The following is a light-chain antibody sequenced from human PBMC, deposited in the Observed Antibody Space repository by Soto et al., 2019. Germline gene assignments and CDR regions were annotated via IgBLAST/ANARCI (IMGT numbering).Light chain of an antibody. CDR1: SSDVGGYTH. Sequence: QSVLTQPPSASGSPGQSVTISCTGTSSDVGGYTHVSWYQQHPGKAPKLMIYEVSKRPSGVPDRFSGSKSGNTASLTVSGLQAEDEADYYCSSYAGITPYVFGTGTKVTVL. CDR3: SSYAGITPYV. J-gene: IGLJ1*01. V-gene: IGLV2-8*01. CDR2: EVS.